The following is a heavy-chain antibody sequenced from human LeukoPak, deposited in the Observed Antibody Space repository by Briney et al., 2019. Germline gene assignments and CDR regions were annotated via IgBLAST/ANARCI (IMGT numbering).Heavy chain of an antibody. CDR2: IRRKANSYAT. Sequence: GGSLRLSCAASGFTFSDPTIHWVRQASGKGLEWVGRIRRKANSYATAYAASVKGRFTISRDDSKNTAYLQMNSLKTDDTAVYYCTRLGEYSSNWSDYWGQGTLVTVSS. CDR3: TRLGEYSSNWSDY. J-gene: IGHJ4*02. D-gene: IGHD6-6*01. V-gene: IGHV3-73*01. CDR1: GFTFSDPT.